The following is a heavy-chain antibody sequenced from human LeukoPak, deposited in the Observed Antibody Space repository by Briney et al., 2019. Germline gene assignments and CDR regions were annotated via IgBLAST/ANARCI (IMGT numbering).Heavy chain of an antibody. J-gene: IGHJ3*02. CDR1: GFALSNYW. D-gene: IGHD6-19*01. V-gene: IGHV3-7*01. Sequence: GGSLRLSCAASGFALSNYWMSWVRQAPGKGLEWVANINQDGREKYFVDSVKGRFAISRDNAMNSLYLQMSSLRAEDTAVYYCARYGNGAWLAHYSFDIWGQGTMVTVSS. CDR2: INQDGREK. CDR3: ARYGNGAWLAHYSFDI.